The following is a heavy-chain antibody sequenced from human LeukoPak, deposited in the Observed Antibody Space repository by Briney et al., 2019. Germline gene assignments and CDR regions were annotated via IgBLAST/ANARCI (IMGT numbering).Heavy chain of an antibody. Sequence: GESLQISCKTSGSRFTTYWLGWARPMPGTGLEWVGAIYPDDSDPRYSPSFQGQVVISADMSIRTAYLQWNTLKTSDTAMYYCVRQRGASGTINHFDPWGQGTLVTVSS. D-gene: IGHD3-10*01. CDR2: IYPDDSDP. V-gene: IGHV5-51*01. J-gene: IGHJ5*02. CDR3: VRQRGASGTINHFDP. CDR1: GSRFTTYW.